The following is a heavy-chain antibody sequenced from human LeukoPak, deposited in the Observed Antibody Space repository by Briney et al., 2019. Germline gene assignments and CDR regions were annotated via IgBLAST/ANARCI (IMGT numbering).Heavy chain of an antibody. CDR1: GFTFSSYA. V-gene: IGHV3-21*01. J-gene: IGHJ6*02. D-gene: IGHD5-18*01. CDR2: ISSSSSYI. Sequence: AGGSLRLSCAASGFTFSSYAMSWVRQAPGKGLEWVSSISSSSSYIYYADSVKGRFTISRDNAKNSLYLQMNSLRAEDTAVYYCAKVGDTSSYYGMDVWGQGTTVTVSS. CDR3: AKVGDTSSYYGMDV.